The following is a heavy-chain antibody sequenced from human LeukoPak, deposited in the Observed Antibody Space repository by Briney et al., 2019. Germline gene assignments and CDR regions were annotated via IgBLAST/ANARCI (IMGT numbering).Heavy chain of an antibody. J-gene: IGHJ4*02. CDR2: IKQDGSER. V-gene: IGHV3-7*01. Sequence: GGSLRLSCTASEFTFSNYWMTWVRQAPGKGLEWVANIKQDGSERYYVDSVKGRFTISRDNAKNSLYLQMNSLRAEDTAVYYCATDQAGGLDSWGQGTLVIVSS. D-gene: IGHD3-10*01. CDR1: EFTFSNYW. CDR3: ATDQAGGLDS.